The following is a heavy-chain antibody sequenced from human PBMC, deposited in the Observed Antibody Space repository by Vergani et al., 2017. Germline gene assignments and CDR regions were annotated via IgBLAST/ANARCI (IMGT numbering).Heavy chain of an antibody. J-gene: IGHJ6*03. CDR1: GITFWKFG. CDR2: ISWNSGAV. D-gene: IGHD6-6*01. CDR3: AKGGGGYSSSLYYYYMDV. Sequence: EVDLVESGGGLAQPGGSLRLSCEASGITFWKFGMHWVRQGPGKGLEWVSGISWNSGAVDYADSVRGRFTISRDNAKNSLFLEMNSLRFEDTAVYYCAKGGGGYSSSLYYYYMDVWGKGTTVTVSS. V-gene: IGHV3-9*01.